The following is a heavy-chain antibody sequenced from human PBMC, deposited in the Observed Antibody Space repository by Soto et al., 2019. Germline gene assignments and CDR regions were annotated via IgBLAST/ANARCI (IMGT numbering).Heavy chain of an antibody. CDR3: ARGRPATWHGMDV. CDR2: IYSGGST. V-gene: IGHV3-53*01. J-gene: IGHJ6*02. CDR1: GFTVSSNY. Sequence: PGGSLRLSCAASGFTVSSNYMSWVRQAPGKGLEWVPVIYSGGSTYYEASVKGRFTISRDTSKNTLYLHMKSLRATDTAVYYCARGRPATWHGMDVWGQGTTVTVSS.